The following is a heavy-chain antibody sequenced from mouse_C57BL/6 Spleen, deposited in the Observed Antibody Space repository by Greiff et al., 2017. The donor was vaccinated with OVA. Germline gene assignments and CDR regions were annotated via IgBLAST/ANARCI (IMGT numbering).Heavy chain of an antibody. CDR1: GYTFTSYG. CDR2: IYPRSGNT. Sequence: VKLQESGAELARPGASVKLSCKASGYTFTSYGISWVKQRPGQGLEWIGEIYPRSGNTYYNEKFKGKATLTADKSSSTAYMELRSLTSEDSAVYFCARTYYYGNYVWYFDVWGTGTTVTVSS. V-gene: IGHV1-81*01. CDR3: ARTYYYGNYVWYFDV. J-gene: IGHJ1*03. D-gene: IGHD2-1*01.